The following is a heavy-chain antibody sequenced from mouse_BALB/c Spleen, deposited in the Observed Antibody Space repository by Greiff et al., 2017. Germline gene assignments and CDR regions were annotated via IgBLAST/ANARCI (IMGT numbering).Heavy chain of an antibody. J-gene: IGHJ1*01. Sequence: QVTLKESGPGILQPSQTLSLTCSFSGFSLSTSGMGVGWIRQPSGMGLEWLAHIWWDDDKRYNPALKSRLTISKDTSSNQVFLKIASVDTADTATYYCARMGHYYGTWYFDVWGAGTTVTVSS. CDR2: IWWDDDK. CDR3: ARMGHYYGTWYFDV. V-gene: IGHV8-8*01. D-gene: IGHD1-2*01. CDR1: GFSLSTSGMG.